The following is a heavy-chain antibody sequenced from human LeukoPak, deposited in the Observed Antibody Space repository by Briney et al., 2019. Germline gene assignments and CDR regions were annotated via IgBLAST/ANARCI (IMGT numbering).Heavy chain of an antibody. CDR1: GGSIGSYH. V-gene: IGHV4-59*01. Sequence: SETLSLTCSVSGGSIGSYHWNWIRQPSGKGLEWIGIVFNNGGTKHNPSLKSRVAISVDTSKNQFALKLSSVTAADTAVYYCVASYGGYVPDYWGQGALVIVSS. J-gene: IGHJ4*02. D-gene: IGHD5-12*01. CDR3: VASYGGYVPDY. CDR2: VFNNGGT.